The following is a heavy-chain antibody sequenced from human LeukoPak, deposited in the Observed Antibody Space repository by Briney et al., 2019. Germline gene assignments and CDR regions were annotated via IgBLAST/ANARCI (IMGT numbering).Heavy chain of an antibody. CDR3: AREAIFGVVTD. Sequence: PSETLSLTCTVSGGSISSYYWSWIRQPPGKGLEWIGYIYYSGNTNYNPSLKSRVTISVDTSKNQFSLKLNFVTAADTAVYYCAREAIFGVVTDWGQGTLVTVSS. CDR1: GGSISSYY. J-gene: IGHJ4*02. V-gene: IGHV4-59*01. D-gene: IGHD3-3*01. CDR2: IYYSGNT.